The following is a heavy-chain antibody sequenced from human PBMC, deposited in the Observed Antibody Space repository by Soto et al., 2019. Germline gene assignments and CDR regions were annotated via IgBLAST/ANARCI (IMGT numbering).Heavy chain of an antibody. Sequence: PGGSLRLSCAASGFTFSSYAMTWVRQAPGKGLEWVSAMSISSGGTYYADSVKGRFTISRDNSRNTLYLQMNSLRVEDTAVYYCAKNTHTVVTPIDYWGQGTLVTVSS. CDR1: GFTFSSYA. J-gene: IGHJ4*02. V-gene: IGHV3-23*01. CDR2: MSISSGGT. D-gene: IGHD2-21*02. CDR3: AKNTHTVVTPIDY.